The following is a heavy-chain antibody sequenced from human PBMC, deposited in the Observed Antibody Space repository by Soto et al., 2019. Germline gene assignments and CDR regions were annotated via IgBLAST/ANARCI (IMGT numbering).Heavy chain of an antibody. J-gene: IGHJ6*02. CDR2: ISYDGTNT. D-gene: IGHD1-26*01. Sequence: QVQLVESGGGVVLPGGSLRLSCEVSEFTFRSNGMHWVRQAPGKGLEWLAVISYDGTNTYYADSVEGRFTISRDNSKNTLYLQMNSLRVEDTAVYYCAKGKEWELPLSYLLDVWGQGTTVTVS. V-gene: IGHV3-30*18. CDR3: AKGKEWELPLSYLLDV. CDR1: EFTFRSNG.